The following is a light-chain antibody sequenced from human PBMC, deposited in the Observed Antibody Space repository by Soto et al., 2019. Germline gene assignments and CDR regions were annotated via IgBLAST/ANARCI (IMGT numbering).Light chain of an antibody. CDR2: DAS. Sequence: EIVLTQSPGTLSLSPGERATLSCRASQSVRSNYLAWYQQKPGQAPRFLIYDASSRATGIPDRFSGSGSGTDFTLTISRLGPEDFAVYYCQQYGSSPLTFGGGTKVDIK. CDR3: QQYGSSPLT. V-gene: IGKV3-20*01. CDR1: QSVRSNY. J-gene: IGKJ4*01.